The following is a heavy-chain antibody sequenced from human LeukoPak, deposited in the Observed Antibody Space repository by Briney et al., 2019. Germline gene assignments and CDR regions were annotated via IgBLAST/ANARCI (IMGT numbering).Heavy chain of an antibody. Sequence: RPGGSLRLSCEASGFTFDDYGMSWVRQAAGKGLEWVSAITNWNGGSTGYAGSVRGRFTVSRDNAKNSLYLQMNSLGAEDTALYYCARCSRSSTDCYSAFDIWGQGTVVTVSS. J-gene: IGHJ3*02. CDR1: GFTFDDYG. CDR3: ARCSRSSTDCYSAFDI. CDR2: ITNWNGGST. D-gene: IGHD2-2*02. V-gene: IGHV3-20*04.